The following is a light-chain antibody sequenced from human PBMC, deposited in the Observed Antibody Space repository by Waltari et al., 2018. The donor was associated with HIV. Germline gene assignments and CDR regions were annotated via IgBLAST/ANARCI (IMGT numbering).Light chain of an antibody. Sequence: SYVLTQPPSVSVDPGETARITCGGTNIGSKSVQWYQQKPGQAPVLVIYDDNDRPSGFPERLSGSSSGNTATLTISRVEAGDEADYYCQVWDTTTDQWVFGGGTELAVL. CDR3: QVWDTTTDQWV. J-gene: IGLJ3*02. CDR1: NIGSKS. V-gene: IGLV3-21*04. CDR2: DDN.